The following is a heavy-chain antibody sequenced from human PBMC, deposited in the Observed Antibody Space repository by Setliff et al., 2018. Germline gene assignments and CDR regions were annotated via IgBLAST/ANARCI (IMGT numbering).Heavy chain of an antibody. CDR2: INPSGGST. D-gene: IGHD3-22*01. V-gene: IGHV1-46*01. Sequence: ASVKVSCKASGYTFTSYYMHWVRQAPGQGLEWMGIINPSGGSTSYAQKFQGRVTMTIDTSTSTAYMELRSLRSDDTAVYYCARESALRGYYYDSSGNDNWGQGTLVTVSS. CDR3: ARESALRGYYYDSSGNDN. J-gene: IGHJ4*02. CDR1: GYTFTSYY.